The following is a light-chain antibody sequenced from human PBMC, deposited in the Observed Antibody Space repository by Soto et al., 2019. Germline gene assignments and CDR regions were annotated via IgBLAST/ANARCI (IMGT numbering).Light chain of an antibody. CDR2: DAS. V-gene: IGKV3-11*01. CDR1: QSVSSY. CDR3: QQRSNWPPLT. Sequence: EIVLTQSPATLSLSPGERATLSCRASQSVSSYLAWYQQKPGQAPRLLIYDASNRATGIPARFSGSGSGTDFTLTISSLEPEDFEVYYCQQRSNWPPLTFGGGTKVDIK. J-gene: IGKJ4*01.